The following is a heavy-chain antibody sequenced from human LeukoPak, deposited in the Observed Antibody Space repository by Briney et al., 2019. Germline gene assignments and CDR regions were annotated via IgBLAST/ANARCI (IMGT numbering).Heavy chain of an antibody. D-gene: IGHD2-8*01. V-gene: IGHV4-59*08. CDR3: ARHDRRGVYNFDY. Sequence: PSETLSLTCSVSGGSISSYYWSWIRQPPGKGLEWIGYNYYSGSTNYNPSLKSRVTISIDTSKNQFSLKLSSVTATDTAVYYCARHDRRGVYNFDYWGQGTLVTVSS. J-gene: IGHJ4*02. CDR2: NYYSGST. CDR1: GGSISSYY.